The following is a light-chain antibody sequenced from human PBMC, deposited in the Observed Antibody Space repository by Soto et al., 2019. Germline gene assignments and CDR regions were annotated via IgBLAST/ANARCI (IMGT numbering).Light chain of an antibody. Sequence: DIQMTQSPSSLSASIGDRVTITCRASQSISRYLNWYRQKPGKAPEVLIHAASTLQRGVPSRFSGSGSGTDFTLTISSLQPEDFATYYCQQSYNRPGTFGPGTTVDIK. CDR1: QSISRY. V-gene: IGKV1-39*01. CDR3: QQSYNRPGT. CDR2: AAS. J-gene: IGKJ3*01.